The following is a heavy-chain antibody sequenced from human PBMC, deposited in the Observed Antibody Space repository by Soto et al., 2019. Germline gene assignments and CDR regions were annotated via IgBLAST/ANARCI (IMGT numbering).Heavy chain of an antibody. CDR1: GGSFSGYY. D-gene: IGHD2-2*01. J-gene: IGHJ6*03. CDR3: ARGGGVVPAAIDAGGHYYYYYYMDV. CDR2: INHSGST. Sequence: SETLSLTCAVYGGSFSGYYWSWIRQPPGKGLEWIGEINHSGSTNYNPSLKSRVTISVDTSKNQFSLKLSSVTAADTAVYYCARGGGVVPAAIDAGGHYYYYYYMDVWGKGTTVTVSS. V-gene: IGHV4-34*01.